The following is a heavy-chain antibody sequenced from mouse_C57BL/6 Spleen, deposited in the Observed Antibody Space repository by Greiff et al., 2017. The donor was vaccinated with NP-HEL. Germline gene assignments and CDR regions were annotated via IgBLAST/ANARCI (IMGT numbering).Heavy chain of an antibody. J-gene: IGHJ3*01. CDR3: ARSTRTGRDFAY. CDR1: GYTFTSYW. Sequence: VQLQQPGAELVKPGASVKMSCKASGYTFTSYWITWVKQRPGQGLEWIGDIYPGSGSTNYNEKFKSKATLTVDTSSSTAYMQLSSLTSEDSAVYYCARSTRTGRDFAYWGQGTLVTVSA. CDR2: IYPGSGST. D-gene: IGHD4-1*01. V-gene: IGHV1-55*01.